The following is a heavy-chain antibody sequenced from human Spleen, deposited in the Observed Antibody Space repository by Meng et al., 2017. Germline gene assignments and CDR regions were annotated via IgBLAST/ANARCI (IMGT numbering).Heavy chain of an antibody. CDR1: GDSINSGGFY. Sequence: SETLSLTCTVSGDSINSGGFYWTWIRQRPGKGLEWLGYISYSATTLYNPSLQSRVTISLDTSKNNFSLNLSPVTAADSALYYCTNENWGSGGGWFDPWGQGTLVTVSS. CDR3: TNENWGSGGGWFDP. J-gene: IGHJ5*02. D-gene: IGHD7-27*01. V-gene: IGHV4-31*03. CDR2: ISYSATT.